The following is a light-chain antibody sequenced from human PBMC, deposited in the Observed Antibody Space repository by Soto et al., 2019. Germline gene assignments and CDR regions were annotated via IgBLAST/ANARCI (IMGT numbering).Light chain of an antibody. J-gene: IGLJ1*01. CDR1: NIGRKS. Sequence: SYELTQPPSVSLAPGETASIACGGDNIGRKSVHWYQQKPGQAPVVVMYYDRDRPSGIPERFSGSNSGNMATLTISWVEAGDEADYYCQVYDSSSDHFVFGTGTKVTVL. CDR3: QVYDSSSDHFV. CDR2: YDR. V-gene: IGLV3-21*04.